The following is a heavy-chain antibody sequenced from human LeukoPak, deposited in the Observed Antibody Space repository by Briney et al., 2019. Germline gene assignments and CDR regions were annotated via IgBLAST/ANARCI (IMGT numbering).Heavy chain of an antibody. J-gene: IGHJ4*02. CDR2: IYPGDSDT. Sequence: GESLKISCKGSGYSFASYWIGWVRLMPGQGLEWMGIIYPGDSDTKYSPSFQGRVTISADKSINTAYPQWSSLKASDTAIYYCARQDGSAYYYFDYWGQGTLVTVSS. V-gene: IGHV5-51*01. D-gene: IGHD6-19*01. CDR3: ARQDGSAYYYFDY. CDR1: GYSFASYW.